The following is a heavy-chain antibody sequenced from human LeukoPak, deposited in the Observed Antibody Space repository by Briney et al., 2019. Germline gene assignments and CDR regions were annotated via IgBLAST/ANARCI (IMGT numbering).Heavy chain of an antibody. CDR2: IRLDGTNK. J-gene: IGHJ4*02. D-gene: IGHD4-17*01. CDR1: GFTFSSYG. Sequence: GGSLRLSCAASGFTFSSYGMHWVRQAPGKGLEWVAFIRLDGTNKDYADSVKGRFAISRDNSKNTLYLQMNSLRAEDTAVYYCARDPRGYGDYGYWGQGTLVTVSS. CDR3: ARDPRGYGDYGY. V-gene: IGHV3-30*02.